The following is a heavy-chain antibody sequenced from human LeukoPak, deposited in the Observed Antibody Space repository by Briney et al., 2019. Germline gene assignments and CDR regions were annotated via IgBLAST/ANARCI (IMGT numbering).Heavy chain of an antibody. CDR1: GFTFSSYS. CDR3: ARGSVLRYFDWPNYYMDV. Sequence: KPGGSLRLSCAASGFTFSSYSMNWVRQAPGKGLEWVPSISSSSSYIYYADSVKGRFTISRDNAKNSLYLQMNSLRAEDTAVYYCARGSVLRYFDWPNYYMDVWGKGTTVTVSS. D-gene: IGHD3-9*01. CDR2: ISSSSSYI. V-gene: IGHV3-21*01. J-gene: IGHJ6*03.